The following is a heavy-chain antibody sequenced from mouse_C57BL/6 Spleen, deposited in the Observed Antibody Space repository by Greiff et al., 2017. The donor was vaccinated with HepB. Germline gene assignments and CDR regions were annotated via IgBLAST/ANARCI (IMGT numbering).Heavy chain of an antibody. Sequence: EVQRVESGTVLARPGASVKMSCKTSGYTFTSYWMHWVKQRPGQGLEWIGAIYPGNSDTSYNQKFKGKAKLTAVTSASTAYMELSSLTNEDSAVYYCTIYGNYSAWFAYWGQGTLVTVSA. CDR3: TIYGNYSAWFAY. CDR2: IYPGNSDT. CDR1: GYTFTSYW. V-gene: IGHV1-5*01. D-gene: IGHD2-1*01. J-gene: IGHJ3*01.